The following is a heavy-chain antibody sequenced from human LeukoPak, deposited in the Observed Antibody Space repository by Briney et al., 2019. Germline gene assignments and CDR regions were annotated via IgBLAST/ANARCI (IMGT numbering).Heavy chain of an antibody. Sequence: GGSLRLSCAASGFTFSSYSMNWVRQAPGKGLEWVSSISSSSSYIYYADSVKGRFTISRDNAKNSLYLQMNSLRAEDTAVYYCARDLGGSYPFHYWGQGTLVTVSS. V-gene: IGHV3-21*01. CDR1: GFTFSSYS. J-gene: IGHJ4*02. D-gene: IGHD1-26*01. CDR2: ISSSSSYI. CDR3: ARDLGGSYPFHY.